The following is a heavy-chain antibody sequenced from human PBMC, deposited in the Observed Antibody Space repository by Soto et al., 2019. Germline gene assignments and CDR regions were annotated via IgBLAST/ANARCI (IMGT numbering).Heavy chain of an antibody. CDR2: ISWNSGSI. Sequence: LRLSCAASGFTVDDYAMHWVRQAPGKGLEWVSGISWNSGSIGYADSVKGRFTISRDNAKNSLYLQMNSLRAEDTALYYCAKDITPGITGTGTFDYWGQGTLVTVSS. CDR3: AKDITPGITGTGTFDY. CDR1: GFTVDDYA. J-gene: IGHJ4*02. V-gene: IGHV3-9*01. D-gene: IGHD1-20*01.